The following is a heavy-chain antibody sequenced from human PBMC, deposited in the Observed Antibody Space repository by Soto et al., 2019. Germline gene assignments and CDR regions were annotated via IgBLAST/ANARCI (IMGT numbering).Heavy chain of an antibody. J-gene: IGHJ4*02. V-gene: IGHV4-31*03. D-gene: IGHD3-22*01. CDR2: IYYSGST. Sequence: SETLSLTCTVSGGSISSGGYYWNWIRQHPGKGLEWIGYIYYSGSTYYNPSLKSRVTISMDTSKNQFSLKLRSVTAADTAVYYCARSGNYDSSGYYFDFWGQGTLVTVYS. CDR3: ARSGNYDSSGYYFDF. CDR1: GGSISSGGYY.